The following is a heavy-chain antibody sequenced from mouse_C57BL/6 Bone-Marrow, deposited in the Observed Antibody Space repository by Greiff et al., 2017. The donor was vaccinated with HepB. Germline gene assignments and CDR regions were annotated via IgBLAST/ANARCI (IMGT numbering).Heavy chain of an antibody. CDR3: AKNQNSNYGYAMDY. CDR1: GFSLTSYG. CDR2: IWRGGST. J-gene: IGHJ4*01. Sequence: VKLQESGPGLVQPSQSLSITCTVSGFSLTSYGVHWVRQSPGKGLEWLGVIWRGGSTDYNAAFMSRLSITKDNSKSQVFFKMNSLQADDTAIYYCAKNQNSNYGYAMDYWGQGTSVTVSS. V-gene: IGHV2-5*01. D-gene: IGHD2-5*01.